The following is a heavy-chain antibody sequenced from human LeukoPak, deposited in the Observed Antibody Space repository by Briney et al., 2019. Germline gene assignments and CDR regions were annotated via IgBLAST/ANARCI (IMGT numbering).Heavy chain of an antibody. Sequence: GGSLRLSCAVSGFTFSNYWMSWIRQAPGKGLEWVAVILHDGSKKYYADSVKGRFTISRDNSKNTLYLQMNSLRDEDTAVYYCAKDPYSGSFEYFQHWGQGTLVTVPS. CDR3: AKDPYSGSFEYFQH. CDR2: ILHDGSKK. CDR1: GFTFSNYW. J-gene: IGHJ1*01. D-gene: IGHD1-26*01. V-gene: IGHV3-30*18.